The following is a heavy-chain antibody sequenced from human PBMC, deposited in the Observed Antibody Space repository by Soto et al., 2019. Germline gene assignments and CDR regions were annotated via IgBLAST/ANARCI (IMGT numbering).Heavy chain of an antibody. CDR3: ASQQQLATYNWFDP. Sequence: SETLSLTCTVSGGSISTYYCNWVRQPPGKGLEWIGYIYYSGTTNYNPSLKSRVTISVDTSKNQFSLKLRSVTAADTAMYYCASQQQLATYNWFDPWGQGILVTVSS. J-gene: IGHJ5*02. V-gene: IGHV4-59*01. CDR2: IYYSGTT. CDR1: GGSISTYY. D-gene: IGHD6-13*01.